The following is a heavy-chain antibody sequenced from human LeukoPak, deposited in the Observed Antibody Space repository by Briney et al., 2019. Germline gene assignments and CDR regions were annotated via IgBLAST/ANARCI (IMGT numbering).Heavy chain of an antibody. CDR2: ISSNGGST. J-gene: IGHJ4*02. Sequence: PGGSLRLSCAASGFTFSSYAMHWVRQAPGKGLEYVSAISSNGGSTYYANSVKGRFTISRDNSKNTPYLQMGSLRAEDMAVYYCARTYSSGWSRAPYYFDYWGQGTLVTVSS. CDR1: GFTFSSYA. V-gene: IGHV3-64*01. D-gene: IGHD6-19*01. CDR3: ARTYSSGWSRAPYYFDY.